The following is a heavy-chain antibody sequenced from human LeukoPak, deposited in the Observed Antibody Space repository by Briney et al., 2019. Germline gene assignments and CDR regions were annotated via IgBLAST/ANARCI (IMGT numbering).Heavy chain of an antibody. CDR3: VRDNSNWGWAFDY. V-gene: IGHV4-4*08. D-gene: IGHD4-11*01. CDR1: GGSISSYY. J-gene: IGHJ4*02. Sequence: SETLSLTCTVSGGSISSYYWSWIRQPPGKGLEWIGRIYSSGRTNYNPSLKSRVTISVDTSNNQFSLKLSSVTAADTAVYYCVRDNSNWGWAFDYWGQGTLVTVSS. CDR2: IYSSGRT.